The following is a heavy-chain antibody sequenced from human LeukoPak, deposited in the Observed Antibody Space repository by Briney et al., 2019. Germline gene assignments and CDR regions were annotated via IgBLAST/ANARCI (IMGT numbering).Heavy chain of an antibody. CDR2: IYSGGTT. Sequence: PGGSLRLSCAASGFTVSSNYMSWVRQAPGRGLEWVSVIYSGGTTDYADSVKGRFTISRDNSKNTLYLQMNNLRAEDTAVYYCARSASSGWYSLDYWGQGALITVSS. J-gene: IGHJ4*02. CDR3: ARSASSGWYSLDY. D-gene: IGHD6-19*01. V-gene: IGHV3-66*02. CDR1: GFTVSSNY.